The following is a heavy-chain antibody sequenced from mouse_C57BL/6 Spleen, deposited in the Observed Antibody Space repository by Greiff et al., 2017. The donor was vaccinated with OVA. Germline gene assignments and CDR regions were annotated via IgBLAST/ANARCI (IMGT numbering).Heavy chain of an antibody. J-gene: IGHJ2*01. CDR1: GFTFSSYA. CDR2: ISDGGSYT. V-gene: IGHV5-4*03. Sequence: EVKVVESGGGLVKPGGSLKLSCAASGFTFSSYAMSWVRQTPEKRLEWVATISDGGSYTYYPDNVKGRFTISRDNAKNNLYLQMSSLKSEDTAMYYCARQDEYFDYWGQGTTLTVSS. CDR3: ARQDEYFDY.